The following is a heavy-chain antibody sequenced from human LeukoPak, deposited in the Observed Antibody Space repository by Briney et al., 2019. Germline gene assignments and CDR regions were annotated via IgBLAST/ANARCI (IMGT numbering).Heavy chain of an antibody. CDR3: ARGPYHYMDV. CDR1: GYTFTNDY. Sequence: GASVKVSCKASGYTFTNDYIHWMRQAPGQGLEWMGIINPTDGSSNDAQKFQGRVTMTRDMSTSTVYMELSSLRSEDTAVYYCARGPYHYMDVWGKGTTVTVSS. V-gene: IGHV1-46*01. D-gene: IGHD3-22*01. CDR2: INPTDGSS. J-gene: IGHJ6*03.